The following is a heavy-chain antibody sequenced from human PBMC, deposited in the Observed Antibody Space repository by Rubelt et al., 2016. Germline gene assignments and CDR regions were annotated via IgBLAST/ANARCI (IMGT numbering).Heavy chain of an antibody. CDR1: GGSFSDYY. V-gene: IGHV4-34*01. CDR3: ASSWYMVW. Sequence: QLQLQQWGAGLLKPSETLSLTCAVYGGSFSDYYWSWIRQPPGKGLEWIGDSNDSGSTNYNPSLKSRVTISVDTSKKQFSLKLTSGTAADSAVYYCASSWYMVWWGQGTRVTVSS. J-gene: IGHJ4*02. D-gene: IGHD6-13*01. CDR2: SNDSGST.